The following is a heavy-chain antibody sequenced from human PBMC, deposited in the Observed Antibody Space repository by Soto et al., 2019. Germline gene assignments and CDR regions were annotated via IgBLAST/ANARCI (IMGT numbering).Heavy chain of an antibody. Sequence: QVQLVESGGGVVQPGRSLRLSCAASGFTFSSYGMHWVRQAPGKGLEWVAVIWYDGSNKYYADSVKGRFTISKDNSKNTRVLQMNTLSAEDTAVYYCARDRKVHYGDYGYFDYWGQGTLVTVSS. D-gene: IGHD4-17*01. CDR2: IWYDGSNK. J-gene: IGHJ4*02. CDR1: GFTFSSYG. CDR3: ARDRKVHYGDYGYFDY. V-gene: IGHV3-33*01.